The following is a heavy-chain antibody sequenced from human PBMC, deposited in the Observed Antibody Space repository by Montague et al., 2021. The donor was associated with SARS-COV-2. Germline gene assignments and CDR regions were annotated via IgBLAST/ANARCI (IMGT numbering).Heavy chain of an antibody. CDR1: GFTFSFYE. D-gene: IGHD3-3*01. J-gene: IGHJ6*02. Sequence: SLRLSCSASGFTFSFYEMNWVRQAPGKGLEWVSYISSSGSTIYYXNSVKGRFTISRDNAKNSLYLQMDSLRAEDTAVYYCARGGTYYDFWSGFYYCYYAMDVWGQGTTVTVSS. V-gene: IGHV3-48*03. CDR2: ISSSGSTI. CDR3: ARGGTYYDFWSGFYYCYYAMDV.